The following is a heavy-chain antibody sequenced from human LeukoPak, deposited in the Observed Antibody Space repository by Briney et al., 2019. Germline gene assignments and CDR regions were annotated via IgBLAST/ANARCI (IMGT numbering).Heavy chain of an antibody. J-gene: IGHJ4*02. V-gene: IGHV3-21*01. CDR2: ISTSSSYI. CDR1: GFTFSSYG. CDR3: ARDREGCGESYFDY. D-gene: IGHD3-10*01. Sequence: PGGSLRLSCAASGFTFSSYGMTWVRQAPGKGLEWVPFISTSSSYIYYADSVKGRFTISRDNAKNSLYLQMNSLRAEDTAMYYCARDREGCGESYFDYWGQETLVTVSS.